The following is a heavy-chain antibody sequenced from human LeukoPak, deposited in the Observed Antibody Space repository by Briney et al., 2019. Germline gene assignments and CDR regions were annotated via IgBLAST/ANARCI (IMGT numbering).Heavy chain of an antibody. Sequence: PSETLSLTCAVSGGSISSGGYSWSWIRQPPGKGLEWIGYIYHSGSTYYNPSLKSRVTISVDTSKNQFSLKLSSVTAADTAVYYCATLSSTFSGFDYWGQGTLVTVSS. CDR1: GGSISSGGYS. CDR2: IYHSGST. V-gene: IGHV4-30-2*01. D-gene: IGHD6-13*01. J-gene: IGHJ4*02. CDR3: ATLSSTFSGFDY.